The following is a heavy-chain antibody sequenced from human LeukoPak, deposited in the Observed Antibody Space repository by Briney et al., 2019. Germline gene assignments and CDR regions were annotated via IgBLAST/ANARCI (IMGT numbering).Heavy chain of an antibody. J-gene: IGHJ6*03. Sequence: GGSLRLSCAASGFTFSGSAVHWVRQAPGKGLEWVSSIISSSAYIFYADSVKGRFTISRDNAKNSLYLQMNSLRAEDTAVYYCARDWGGYCSSTSCYSHMDVWGKGTTVTVSS. CDR3: ARDWGGYCSSTSCYSHMDV. CDR1: GFTFSGSA. V-gene: IGHV3-21*01. CDR2: IISSSAYI. D-gene: IGHD2-2*01.